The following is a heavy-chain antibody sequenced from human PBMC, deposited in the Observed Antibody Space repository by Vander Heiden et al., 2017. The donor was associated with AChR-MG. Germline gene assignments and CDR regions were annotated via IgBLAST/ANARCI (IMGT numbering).Heavy chain of an antibody. CDR1: GGTVSSSA. CDR3: ERAAQERFGVGSIQGYYGMDV. V-gene: IGHV1-69*01. D-gene: IGHD3-3*01. CDR2: ISPSLVTA. J-gene: IGHJ6*02. Sequence: QVQLVRSGAQVKKPGSSVKVSCKASGGTVSSSALFWVRKAPGQGLEWMGGISPSLVTANSEQKIKGRVTITADESTSTAYMEMSSLRSEDRAVYYGERAAQERFGVGSIQGYYGMDVWGQGTTVTVSS.